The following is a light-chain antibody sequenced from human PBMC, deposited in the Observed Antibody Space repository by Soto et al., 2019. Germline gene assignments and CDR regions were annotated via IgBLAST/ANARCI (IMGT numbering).Light chain of an antibody. Sequence: DIVMTQSPDSLGVSLGERATINCKSSQSVLYSSNNKNYLAWYQQKPGQPPKLLIYWASTRDSGVPDRFSGSGSGTDFTLTISSLQAEDVAVYYCQQYYSTPRTFGQGTKVEL. CDR2: WAS. CDR3: QQYYSTPRT. J-gene: IGKJ1*01. V-gene: IGKV4-1*01. CDR1: QSVLYSSNNKNY.